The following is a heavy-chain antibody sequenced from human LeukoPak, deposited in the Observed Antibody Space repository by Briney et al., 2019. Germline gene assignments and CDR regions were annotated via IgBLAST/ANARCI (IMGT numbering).Heavy chain of an antibody. CDR3: ARGPTMVRGVTIFDY. CDR2: IYYSGST. V-gene: IGHV4-39*07. D-gene: IGHD3-10*01. J-gene: IGHJ4*02. CDR1: GGSISSSSYY. Sequence: SETLSLTCTVSGGSISSSSYYWGWIRQPPGKGLEWIGSIYYSGSTYYNPSLKSRVTISVDTSKNQFSLKLSSVTAADTAVYYCARGPTMVRGVTIFDYWGQGTLVTVSS.